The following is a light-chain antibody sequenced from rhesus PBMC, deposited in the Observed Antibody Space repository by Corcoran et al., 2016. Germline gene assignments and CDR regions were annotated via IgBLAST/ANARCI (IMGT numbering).Light chain of an antibody. Sequence: DIQMTQSPSSLSASVEDRVTITCRASENVDNYLHWYQQKPGKAPKPLSYAASSLQSGVPSRFSGSGSGTDYTFTISSLQPEDVASYYCQHSYGTPFSFGQGTRVEIE. J-gene: IGKJ2*01. CDR3: QHSYGTPFS. CDR2: AAS. CDR1: ENVDNY. V-gene: IGKV1-74*01.